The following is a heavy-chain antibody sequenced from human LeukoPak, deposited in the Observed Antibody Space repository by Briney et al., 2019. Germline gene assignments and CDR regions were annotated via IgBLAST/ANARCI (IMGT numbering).Heavy chain of an antibody. CDR1: GGSSSTYY. J-gene: IGHJ4*02. CDR3: VRPGQSNWWVYFNY. D-gene: IGHD2-15*01. Sequence: PSETLSLTCTVSGGSSSTYYWTWIRQPPGEGLEWIGYIHTSGSTNYNPSLTSRVTMSVDTSKNQFSLRLSSVTAADSAVYYCVRPGQSNWWVYFNYWGQGTVVTVSS. V-gene: IGHV4-4*08. CDR2: IHTSGST.